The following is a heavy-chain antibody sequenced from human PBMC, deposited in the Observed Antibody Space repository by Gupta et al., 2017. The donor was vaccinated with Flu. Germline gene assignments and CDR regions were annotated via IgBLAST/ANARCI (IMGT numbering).Heavy chain of an antibody. CDR3: AKAVAGTLYFSDGIGYSLTYYFDI. CDR1: GFTFSDFV. D-gene: IGHD6-19*01. V-gene: IGHV3-23*01. J-gene: IGHJ4*02. CDR2: ISNTGKT. Sequence: DVQLLESGGGLAQPGGSLRLSCAASGFTFSDFVMTWVRQAPGKGLDWVSGISNTGKTYYADSVKGRFTISRDNSENTLYLQMNRLTDEDTAVYYCAKAVAGTLYFSDGIGYSLTYYFDIWGQGTLVTVSS.